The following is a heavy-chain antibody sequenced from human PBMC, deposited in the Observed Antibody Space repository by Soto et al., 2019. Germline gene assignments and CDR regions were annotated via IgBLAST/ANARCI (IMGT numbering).Heavy chain of an antibody. J-gene: IGHJ4*01. CDR1: GYTFTNYA. CDR3: ASGIGYGDSYFDY. CDR2: VSAYNGNT. D-gene: IGHD4-17*01. V-gene: IGHV1-18*01. Sequence: QLVQSGAEVKKPGASVKVSCKASGYTFTNYAISWVRQAPGQGLEWMGWVSAYNGNTDYAQKFQGRVTMTTDTSTRTAYMELRSLRSDDSAVYYCASGIGYGDSYFDYWGQEPWSPSPQ.